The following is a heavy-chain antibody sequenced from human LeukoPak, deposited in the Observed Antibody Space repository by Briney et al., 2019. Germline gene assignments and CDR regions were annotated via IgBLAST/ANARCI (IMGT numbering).Heavy chain of an antibody. CDR2: VSGSGGST. Sequence: GGSLRLSCAASGFTFSIYAMSWVRQAPGKGLEWVSGVSGSGGSTYYADSVKGRFTISRDTSKNTLYLQMKSLRAEDTAVYYCAKEMAAGGADAFDIWGQGTMVTVSS. CDR3: AKEMAAGGADAFDI. CDR1: GFTFSIYA. D-gene: IGHD6-13*01. V-gene: IGHV3-23*01. J-gene: IGHJ3*02.